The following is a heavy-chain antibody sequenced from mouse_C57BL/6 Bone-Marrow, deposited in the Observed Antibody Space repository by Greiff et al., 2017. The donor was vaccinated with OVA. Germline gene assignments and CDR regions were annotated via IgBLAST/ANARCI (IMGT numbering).Heavy chain of an antibody. V-gene: IGHV1-82*01. J-gene: IGHJ4*01. D-gene: IGHD2-5*01. CDR2: IYPGDGDT. CDR3: ARRGYSNPYYAMDY. Sequence: VKLMESGPELVKPGASVKISCKASGYAFSSSWMNWVKQRPGKGLEWIGRIYPGDGDTNYNGKFKGKATLTADKSSSTAYMQLSSLTSEDSAVYFCARRGYSNPYYAMDYWGQGTSVTVSS. CDR1: GYAFSSSW.